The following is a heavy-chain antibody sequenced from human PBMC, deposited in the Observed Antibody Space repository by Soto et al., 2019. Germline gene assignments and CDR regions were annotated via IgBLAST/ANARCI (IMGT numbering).Heavy chain of an antibody. D-gene: IGHD6-19*01. CDR2: TYYRSKWYD. CDR3: AKEQWLPGNYYYGIDV. V-gene: IGHV6-1*01. J-gene: IGHJ6*02. Sequence: SQSLSLTCAISGDSVSSNSAAWNWIKKSPSRGIEWLGRTYYRSKWYDDYAVSVKSRITINPDTSKNQFSLQLNSVTPEDTAVYYCAKEQWLPGNYYYGIDVWGQGTTVTVS. CDR1: GDSVSSNSAA.